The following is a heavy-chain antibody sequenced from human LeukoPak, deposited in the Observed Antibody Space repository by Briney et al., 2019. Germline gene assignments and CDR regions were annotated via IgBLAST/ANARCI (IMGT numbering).Heavy chain of an antibody. D-gene: IGHD3-10*01. CDR1: DLTFSGYW. CDR2: INADGRDT. J-gene: IGHJ4*02. CDR3: ARGVNSAIDW. Sequence: GGSLRLSCAASDLTFSGYWMNWVRQAPGKGLEWVANINADGRDTYYVNSVRGRFTISRDNADNSLYLQMNSLRGDDTAVYFCARGVNSAIDWWGQGTLVTVSS. V-gene: IGHV3-7*01.